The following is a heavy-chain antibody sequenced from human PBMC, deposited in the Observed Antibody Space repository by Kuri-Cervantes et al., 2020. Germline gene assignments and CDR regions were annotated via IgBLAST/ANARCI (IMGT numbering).Heavy chain of an antibody. CDR2: ISANNGNT. Sequence: ASVKVSCKASGYTFTNYGVSWVRQAPGQGLEWMGWISANNGNTNYAQKLQGRVTMTTDTSANTAYMELRGLRSDDTAVYYCARDKGYILGYWGQGTLVTVSS. CDR1: GYTFTNYG. CDR3: ARDKGYILGY. D-gene: IGHD3-16*01. V-gene: IGHV1-18*01. J-gene: IGHJ4*02.